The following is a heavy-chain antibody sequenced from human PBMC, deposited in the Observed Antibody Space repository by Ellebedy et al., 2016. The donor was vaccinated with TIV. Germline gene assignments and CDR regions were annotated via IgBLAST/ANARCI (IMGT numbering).Heavy chain of an antibody. Sequence: GESLKISXAASGFSSSDYYMSRIRQAPGKGLEWVSYISDSGSMIHYADSVKGRFTISRDNSKNSLYLQMNNLRAEDTAVYYCARISSGRSFYGMDVWGQGTTVTVSS. V-gene: IGHV3-11*01. D-gene: IGHD6-19*01. J-gene: IGHJ6*02. CDR3: ARISSGRSFYGMDV. CDR1: GFSSSDYY. CDR2: ISDSGSMI.